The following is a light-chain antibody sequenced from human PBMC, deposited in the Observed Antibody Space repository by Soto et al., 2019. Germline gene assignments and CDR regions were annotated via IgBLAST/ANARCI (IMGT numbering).Light chain of an antibody. Sequence: QSALTQPPSVSGSPGQSVTISCSGTSSDVGSYNRVSWYQQAPGTAPKVMIYEVSNRPSGVPDRFSGSKSGNTAPLAISGLQPEDEADYYRYSSTSRKTYVFGTGTKLTVL. J-gene: IGLJ1*01. CDR3: YSSTSRKTYV. V-gene: IGLV2-18*02. CDR1: SSDVGSYNR. CDR2: EVS.